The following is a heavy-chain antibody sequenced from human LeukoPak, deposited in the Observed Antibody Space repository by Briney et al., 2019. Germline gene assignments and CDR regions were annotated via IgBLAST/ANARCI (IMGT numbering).Heavy chain of an antibody. CDR3: ARVVAGKFDY. Sequence: GGSLRLSCAASGFTVSSNYMSWVRQAPGKGLEWVSIIYTGGSTYYADSVKGRFTISRYNSKNTVYLQMNSLRAEDTAVYYCARVVAGKFDYWGQGTLVTVSS. CDR1: GFTVSSNY. V-gene: IGHV3-66*01. D-gene: IGHD6-19*01. CDR2: IYTGGST. J-gene: IGHJ4*02.